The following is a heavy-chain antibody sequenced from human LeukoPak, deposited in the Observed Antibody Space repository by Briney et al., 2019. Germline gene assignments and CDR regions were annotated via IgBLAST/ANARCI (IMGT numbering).Heavy chain of an antibody. V-gene: IGHV4-39*07. CDR3: ARDSRYDDPRFDP. CDR1: GVSISSYY. Sequence: PSETLSLTCTVSGVSISSYYWGWIRQPPGKGLEWIGSIYYSGSTYYNPSLKSRVTISVDTSKNQFSLKLSSVTAAATAVYYCARDSRYDDPRFDPWGQGTLVTVSS. D-gene: IGHD5-12*01. CDR2: IYYSGST. J-gene: IGHJ5*02.